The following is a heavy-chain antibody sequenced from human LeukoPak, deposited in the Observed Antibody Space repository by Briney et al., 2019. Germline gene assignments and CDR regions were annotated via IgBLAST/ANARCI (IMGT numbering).Heavy chain of an antibody. CDR2: ITGSCGNT. CDR1: GFTFSSYA. Sequence: PGGSLRLSCVASGFTFSSYAMTWVRQAPGKGLEWVSLITGSCGNTYYADSVKGRFTISRDNSQNTLYLQMNYLRAEDTALYYCAKGGVATLQYYFDHWGQGTLVTVSS. CDR3: AKGGVATLQYYFDH. J-gene: IGHJ4*02. D-gene: IGHD5-12*01. V-gene: IGHV3-23*01.